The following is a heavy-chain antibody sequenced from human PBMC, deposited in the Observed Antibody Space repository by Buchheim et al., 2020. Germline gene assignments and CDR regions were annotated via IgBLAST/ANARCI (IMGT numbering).Heavy chain of an antibody. CDR2: IIPILGIA. CDR1: GGTFSSYA. J-gene: IGHJ6*02. D-gene: IGHD3-10*01. Sequence: QVQLVQSGAEVKKPGSSVKVSCKASGGTFSSYAISWVRQAPGQGLEWMGRIIPILGIANYAQKFQGRVTITADKSTSTAYLELSSLRSEDTAVYYCARELSVVWFRELTYYYGMDVWGQGTT. V-gene: IGHV1-69*04. CDR3: ARELSVVWFRELTYYYGMDV.